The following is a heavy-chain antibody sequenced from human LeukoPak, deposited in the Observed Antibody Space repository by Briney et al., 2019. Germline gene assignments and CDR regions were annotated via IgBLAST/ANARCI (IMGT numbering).Heavy chain of an antibody. CDR1: GGSFSGYY. CDR3: ARGDYDYVWGSYRMYYFDY. V-gene: IGHV4-34*01. D-gene: IGHD3-16*02. J-gene: IGHJ4*02. Sequence: SETLSLTCAVYGGSFSGYYWGWIRQPPGEGLEWIGEINHSGSTNYNPSLKSRVTISVDTSKNQFSLKLSSVTAADTAVYYCARGDYDYVWGSYRMYYFDYWGQGTLVTVSS. CDR2: INHSGST.